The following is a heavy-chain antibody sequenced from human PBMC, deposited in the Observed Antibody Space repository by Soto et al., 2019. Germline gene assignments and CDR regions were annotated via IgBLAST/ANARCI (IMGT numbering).Heavy chain of an antibody. D-gene: IGHD2-21*01. CDR2: FDPEDGET. CDR3: DSGDWVPSGY. J-gene: IGHJ4*02. Sequence: GASVKVSCKVSGYTLTELSMHWVRQAPGKGLEWMGGFDPEDGETIYAQKFQGRVTMTEDTSTDTAYMELSSLRSEDTAVYYYDSGDWVPSGYWGQGALVTVSS. CDR1: GYTLTELS. V-gene: IGHV1-24*01.